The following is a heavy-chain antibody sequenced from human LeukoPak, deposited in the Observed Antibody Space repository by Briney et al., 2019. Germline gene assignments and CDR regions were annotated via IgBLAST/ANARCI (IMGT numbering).Heavy chain of an antibody. CDR3: APQPSEWELFFDY. CDR2: ISYDGSNK. Sequence: PGGSLRLSCAASGFTFSSYGMHWVRQALGKGLEWVAVISYDGSNKYYADSVKGRFTISRDNSKNTLYLQMNSLRAEDTAVYYCAPQPSEWELFFDYWGQGTLVTVSS. V-gene: IGHV3-30*03. D-gene: IGHD1-26*01. CDR1: GFTFSSYG. J-gene: IGHJ4*02.